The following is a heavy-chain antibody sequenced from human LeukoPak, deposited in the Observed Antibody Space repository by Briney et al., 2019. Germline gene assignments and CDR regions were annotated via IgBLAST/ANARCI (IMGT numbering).Heavy chain of an antibody. Sequence: ASVKVSCKASGYTFTSYGISWVRQAPGQGLEWMGWISAYNGNTNYAQKLQGRVTMTTDTSTSTAYMELRSLRSDDTAVYYCARDQQQLVREGAFDIWGQGTMATVSS. V-gene: IGHV1-18*01. CDR3: ARDQQQLVREGAFDI. J-gene: IGHJ3*02. CDR1: GYTFTSYG. CDR2: ISAYNGNT. D-gene: IGHD6-13*01.